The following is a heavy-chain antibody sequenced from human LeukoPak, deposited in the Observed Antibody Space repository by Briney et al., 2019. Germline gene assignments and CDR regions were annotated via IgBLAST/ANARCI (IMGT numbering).Heavy chain of an antibody. CDR1: GGSFSAYY. Sequence: PSETLSLTCAVYGGSFSAYYWVWIRQPPGKGLEWIGSLYHSDSTYYNPSLKSRVTMSVDTSRNQFSLRLSFVTAADTAVYYCARQYDSYFYYYLDLWGTGTTVTVTS. CDR3: ARQYDSYFYYYLDL. V-gene: IGHV4-38-2*01. CDR2: LYHSDST. J-gene: IGHJ6*03. D-gene: IGHD2-2*01.